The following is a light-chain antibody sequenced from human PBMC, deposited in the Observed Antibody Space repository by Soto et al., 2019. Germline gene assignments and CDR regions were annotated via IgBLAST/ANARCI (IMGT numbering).Light chain of an antibody. Sequence: EIVMTQSPATLSVSPGERATLSCRASQSVSSNLAWYQQKPGQAPRLLIYGASIRATGIPARFSGSGSGTEFTLTISSLQSEDFAVYYCQQYNNWPPFTFGPGTRWIS. CDR2: GAS. CDR1: QSVSSN. CDR3: QQYNNWPPFT. J-gene: IGKJ3*01. V-gene: IGKV3D-15*01.